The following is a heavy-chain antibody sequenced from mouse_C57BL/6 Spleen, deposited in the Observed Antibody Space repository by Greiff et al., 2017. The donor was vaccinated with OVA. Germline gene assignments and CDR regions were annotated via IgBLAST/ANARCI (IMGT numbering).Heavy chain of an antibody. Sequence: VQGVESGAELVRPGASVTLSCKASGYTFTDYEMHWVKQTPVHGLEWIGAIDPETGGTAYNQKFKGKAILTADKSSSTAYMELRSLTSEDSAVYYCTRWVLGYWGQGTTLTVSS. V-gene: IGHV1-15*01. D-gene: IGHD2-14*01. J-gene: IGHJ2*01. CDR1: GYTFTDYE. CDR2: IDPETGGT. CDR3: TRWVLGY.